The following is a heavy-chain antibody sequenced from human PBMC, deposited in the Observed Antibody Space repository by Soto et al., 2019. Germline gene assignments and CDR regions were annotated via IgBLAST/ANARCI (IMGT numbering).Heavy chain of an antibody. D-gene: IGHD3-10*01. CDR1: GDTFTFYS. CDR2: INPILSMS. J-gene: IGHJ4*02. CDR3: ARSYGSGYRAFDY. V-gene: IGHV1-69*02. Sequence: QVQLVQSGAEVKKPGSSVRVSCKASGDTFTFYSINWVRQAPGLGLEWMGRINPILSMSNYAQRFQGRVTMTADKSTSTAYMVLSSLRSEDTALYYCARSYGSGYRAFDYWGQGALVTVSS.